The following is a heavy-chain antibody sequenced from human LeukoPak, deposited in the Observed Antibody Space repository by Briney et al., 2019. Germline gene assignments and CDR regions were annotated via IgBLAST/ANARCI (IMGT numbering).Heavy chain of an antibody. CDR1: GFAFSTYW. D-gene: IGHD6-19*01. CDR2: ISGIGGST. J-gene: IGHJ4*02. V-gene: IGHV3-23*01. CDR3: AKVVPDGWYGFDY. Sequence: GGSLRLSCAASGFAFSTYWMSWVRQAPGKGSEWVSAISGIGGSTYYADSVKGRFTISRDNSKNTLYLQMNSLRAEDTAVYYCAKVVPDGWYGFDYWGQGTLVTVSS.